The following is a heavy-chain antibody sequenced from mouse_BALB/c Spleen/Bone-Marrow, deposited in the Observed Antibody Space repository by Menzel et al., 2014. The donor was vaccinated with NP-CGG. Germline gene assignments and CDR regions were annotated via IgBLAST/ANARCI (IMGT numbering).Heavy chain of an antibody. Sequence: LVKTGASVKISCKASGYSFTGYYMHWVKRSHGKSLEWIGYISCYNGATSYNQKFKGKATFTVDTSSSTAYTQFNSLTSEDSAVYYCARGDGYYVDFDYWGQGTTLTVSS. J-gene: IGHJ2*01. CDR2: ISCYNGAT. CDR1: GYSFTGYY. CDR3: ARGDGYYVDFDY. V-gene: IGHV1S34*01. D-gene: IGHD2-3*01.